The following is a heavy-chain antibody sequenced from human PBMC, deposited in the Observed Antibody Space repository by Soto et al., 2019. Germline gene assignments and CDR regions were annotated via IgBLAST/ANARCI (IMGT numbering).Heavy chain of an antibody. CDR1: GFTFSSYA. Sequence: GGSLRLSCAASGFTFSSYAMIWVRQAPGKGLEWVSAISGSGGSTYYADSVKGRFTISRDNSKNTLYLQMNSLRAEDTAVYYCAKSTPSGDDSSGTDYWGQGTLVTVSS. V-gene: IGHV3-23*01. J-gene: IGHJ4*02. CDR3: AKSTPSGDDSSGTDY. CDR2: ISGSGGST. D-gene: IGHD3-22*01.